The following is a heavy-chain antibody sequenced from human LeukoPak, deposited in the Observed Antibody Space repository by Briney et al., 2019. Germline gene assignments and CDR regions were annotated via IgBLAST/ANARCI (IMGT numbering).Heavy chain of an antibody. V-gene: IGHV3-53*01. J-gene: IGHJ3*02. CDR3: ARGGEMAQKDDAFDI. D-gene: IGHD5-24*01. Sequence: GGSLRLSCAASGFTFSSYAMSWVRQAPGKGLEWVSVIYSGGSTNYADSVKGRFTISRDNSKNTLYLQMNSLRAEDTAVYYCARGGEMAQKDDAFDIWGQGTMVTVSS. CDR2: IYSGGST. CDR1: GFTFSSYA.